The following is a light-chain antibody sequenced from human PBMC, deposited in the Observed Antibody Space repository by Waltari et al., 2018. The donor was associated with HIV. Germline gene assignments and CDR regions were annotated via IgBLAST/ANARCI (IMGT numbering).Light chain of an antibody. CDR1: QNVITN. Sequence: EIVMTQSPATLSVSPGERVTLSCRASQNVITNLAWYQQKPGQAPRLLIYGASTRATGIPPRFSGGGSWTEFTLTIGSLQSEDVTFYYCQQYNKWPGTFGQGTKVEVK. CDR2: GAS. CDR3: QQYNKWPGT. V-gene: IGKV3D-15*01. J-gene: IGKJ1*01.